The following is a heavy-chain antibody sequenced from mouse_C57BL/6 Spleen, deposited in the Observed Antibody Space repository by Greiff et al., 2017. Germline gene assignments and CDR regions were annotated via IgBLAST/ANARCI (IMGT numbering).Heavy chain of an antibody. CDR2: IDPETGGT. V-gene: IGHV1-15*01. CDR3: TRPGSNWYFDV. Sequence: QVQLKQSGAELVRPGASVTLSCKASGYTFTDYEMHWVKQTPVHGLEWIGAIDPETGGTAYNQKFKGKARLTADKSSSTAYMELRSLTSEDSAVYYCTRPGSNWYFDVWGTGTTVTVSS. J-gene: IGHJ1*03. CDR1: GYTFTDYE.